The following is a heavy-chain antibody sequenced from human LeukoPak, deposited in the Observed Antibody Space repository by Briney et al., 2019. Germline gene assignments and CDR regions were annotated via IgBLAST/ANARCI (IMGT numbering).Heavy chain of an antibody. CDR2: ISSSGSTI. CDR3: AKARGLGYDSSVDC. Sequence: GGSLRLSCAASGFTFSDYYMSWIRQAPGKGLEWVSYISSSGSTIYYADSVKGRFTISRDNAKNSLYLQMNSLRAEDTAVYYCAKARGLGYDSSVDCWGQGTLVTVSS. V-gene: IGHV3-11*01. D-gene: IGHD3-22*01. J-gene: IGHJ4*02. CDR1: GFTFSDYY.